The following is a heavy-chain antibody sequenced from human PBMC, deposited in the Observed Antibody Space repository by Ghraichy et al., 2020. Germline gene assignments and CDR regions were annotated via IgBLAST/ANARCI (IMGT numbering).Heavy chain of an antibody. CDR1: GGSFSGYY. Sequence: SETLSLTCAVYGGSFSGYYWSWIRQPPGKGLEWIGEINHSGSTNYNPSLKSRVTISVDTSKNQFSLKLSSVTAADTAVYYCARGRGYSSSLNWGQGTLVTVSS. CDR2: INHSGST. V-gene: IGHV4-34*01. D-gene: IGHD6-6*01. J-gene: IGHJ4*02. CDR3: ARGRGYSSSLN.